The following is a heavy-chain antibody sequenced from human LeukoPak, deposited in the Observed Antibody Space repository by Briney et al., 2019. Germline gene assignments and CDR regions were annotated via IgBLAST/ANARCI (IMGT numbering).Heavy chain of an antibody. V-gene: IGHV3-11*01. Sequence: PGGSLRLSCAASGFTFSGYYMSWIRQPPGKGLEWVSYISSSDSTIYYADSVKGRFTIYRDNAKNSLYLQMNSLRAEDTAVYYCARSHYDFWSGYYYMDVWGKGTTVTVSS. J-gene: IGHJ6*03. CDR1: GFTFSGYY. CDR3: ARSHYDFWSGYYYMDV. CDR2: ISSSDSTI. D-gene: IGHD3-3*01.